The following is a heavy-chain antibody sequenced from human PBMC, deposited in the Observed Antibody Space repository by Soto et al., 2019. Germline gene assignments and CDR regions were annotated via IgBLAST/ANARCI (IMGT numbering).Heavy chain of an antibody. CDR2: ISYDGSNK. CDR3: EWLCRGFDY. J-gene: IGHJ4*02. D-gene: IGHD3-22*01. CDR1: GFTFSSYG. V-gene: IGHV3-30*03. Sequence: QVQLVESGGGVVQPGRSLRLSCAASGFTFSSYGMHWVRQAPGKGLEWVAVISYDGSNKYYADSVKGRFTISRDNSKNTLYLQMNSLRAEDTAVYYCEWLCRGFDYWGQGTLVTVSS.